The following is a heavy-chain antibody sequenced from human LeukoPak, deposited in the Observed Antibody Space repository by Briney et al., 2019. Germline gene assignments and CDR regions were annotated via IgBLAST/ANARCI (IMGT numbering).Heavy chain of an antibody. J-gene: IGHJ4*02. CDR3: AKDDAWLRFGE. CDR1: GFNFNNYN. CDR2: ITLSSSSI. V-gene: IGHV3-48*01. Sequence: GGSLRLSCAASGFNFNNYNMNWVRQAPGKGLEWVSYITLSSSSIYYADSVKGRFTISRDNSKNMLYLEVISLTADDTAVYYCAKDDAWLRFGEWSQGTLVTVSS. D-gene: IGHD3-10*01.